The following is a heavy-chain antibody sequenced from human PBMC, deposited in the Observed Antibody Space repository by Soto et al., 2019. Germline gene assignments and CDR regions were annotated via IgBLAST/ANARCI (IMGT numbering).Heavy chain of an antibody. CDR3: ARGQGLDYDFWSGYYTYFDY. D-gene: IGHD3-3*01. V-gene: IGHV3-53*01. CDR1: GFTVSSNY. Sequence: GGSLRLACAASGFTVSSNYMSWARQAPGKGLEWVSVIYSGGSTYYADSVKGRFTISRDNSKNTLYLQMNSLRAKDTAVYYCARGQGLDYDFWSGYYTYFDYWGQGTLVTVSS. CDR2: IYSGGST. J-gene: IGHJ4*02.